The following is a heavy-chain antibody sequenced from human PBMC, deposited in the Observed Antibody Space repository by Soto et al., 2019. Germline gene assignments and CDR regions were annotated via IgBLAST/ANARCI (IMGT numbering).Heavy chain of an antibody. CDR2: IIPILGIA. D-gene: IGHD6-19*01. CDR3: ASGIAVAGSAFDI. J-gene: IGHJ3*02. Sequence: ASVKVSCEACGGTFSSYTISWVRQAPGQGLEWMGRIIPILGIANYAQKFQGRVTITADKSTSTAYMELSSLRSEDTAVCYCASGIAVAGSAFDIWGQGTMVTVSS. V-gene: IGHV1-69*02. CDR1: GGTFSSYT.